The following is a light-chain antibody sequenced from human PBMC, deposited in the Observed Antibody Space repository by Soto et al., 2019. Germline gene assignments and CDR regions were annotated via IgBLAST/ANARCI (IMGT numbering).Light chain of an antibody. CDR3: QPIYSLLWT. V-gene: IGKV1-39*01. Sequence: DIQMTQSPSSLSASVGDRVTITCRASQTISTYLNWYQQKPGKAPKVLIYAASNLQSGVPSRFTGSGSGTDFTLTISSLQPEDFAIYFCQPIYSLLWTFGQGTKVDIK. CDR2: AAS. J-gene: IGKJ1*01. CDR1: QTISTY.